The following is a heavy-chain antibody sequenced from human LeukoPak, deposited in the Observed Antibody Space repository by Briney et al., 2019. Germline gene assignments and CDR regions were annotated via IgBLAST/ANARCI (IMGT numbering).Heavy chain of an antibody. D-gene: IGHD4-23*01. CDR2: IYSGGST. J-gene: IGHJ3*02. CDR1: GFTVSSNY. CDR3: AGEDYGGNSAAFDI. V-gene: IGHV3-66*01. Sequence: GGSLRLSCAASGFTVSSNYMSWVRQAPGKGLEWVSVIYSGGSTYYADSVKGRFTISRDNSKNTLYLQMNSLRAEDTAVYYCAGEDYGGNSAAFDIWGQGTMVTVSS.